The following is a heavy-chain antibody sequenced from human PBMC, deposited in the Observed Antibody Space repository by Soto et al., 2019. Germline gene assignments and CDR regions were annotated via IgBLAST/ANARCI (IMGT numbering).Heavy chain of an antibody. CDR3: ATSEVRGVIIYFFDY. CDR1: GFTLSRYA. CDR2: ISESGDTT. J-gene: IGHJ4*02. D-gene: IGHD3-10*01. Sequence: QTGGSLRLSCAASGFTLSRYAMSWVRQAPGKGLEWVSAISESGDTTYYADSVKGRFTISRDNSKNTLFLQMNSLRAEDSAVYYCATSEVRGVIIYFFDYWGQGTRVTVSS. V-gene: IGHV3-23*01.